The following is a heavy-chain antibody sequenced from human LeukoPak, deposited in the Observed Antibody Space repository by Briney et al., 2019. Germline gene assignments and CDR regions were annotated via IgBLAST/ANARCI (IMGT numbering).Heavy chain of an antibody. CDR1: GYTFTSYA. J-gene: IGHJ4*02. D-gene: IGHD2-2*01. CDR3: APGYCSSTSCLPFSY. Sequence: ASVKVSCKASGYTFTSYAMHWVRQAPGQRLEWMGWINAGNGNTKYSQKFQGRVTITRDTSASTAYMELSSLRSEDTAVYYCAPGYCSSTSCLPFSYWGQGTLVTVSS. CDR2: INAGNGNT. V-gene: IGHV1-3*01.